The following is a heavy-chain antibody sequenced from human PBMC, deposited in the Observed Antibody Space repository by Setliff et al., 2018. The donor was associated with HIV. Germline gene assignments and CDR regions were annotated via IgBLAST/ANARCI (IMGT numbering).Heavy chain of an antibody. CDR2: IYYSGTT. CDR3: ASEAWTSYRSSSGYYYYMDV. V-gene: IGHV4-61*01. Sequence: SETLSLTCTVSGDSVSSASYYWSWIRQPPGKGLEWIGYIYYSGTTKYNPSLKSRVTISVDTSKHQFSLKLSSVTAADTAVYYCASEAWTSYRSSSGYYYYMDVWGKGTTVTVSS. CDR1: GDSVSSASYY. J-gene: IGHJ6*03. D-gene: IGHD6-6*01.